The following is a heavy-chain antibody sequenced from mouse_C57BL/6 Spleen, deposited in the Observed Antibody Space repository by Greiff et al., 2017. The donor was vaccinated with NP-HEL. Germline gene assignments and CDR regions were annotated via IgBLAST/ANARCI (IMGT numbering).Heavy chain of an antibody. V-gene: IGHV1-19*01. J-gene: IGHJ2*01. CDR2: INPYNGGT. CDR1: GYTFTDYY. D-gene: IGHD2-1*01. CDR3: AYYGNPYFDY. Sequence: VQLQQSGPVLVKPGASVKMSCKASGYTFTDYYMNWVKQSHGKSLEWIGVINPYNGGTSYNQKFKGKATLTVDKSSSTAYMELNSLTSEDSAVYYCAYYGNPYFDYWGQGTTLTVSS.